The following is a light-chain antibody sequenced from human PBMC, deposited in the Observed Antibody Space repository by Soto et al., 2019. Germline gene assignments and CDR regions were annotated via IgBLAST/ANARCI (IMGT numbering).Light chain of an antibody. J-gene: IGLJ1*01. Sequence: QPVLTQPPSVSGAQGQRVTISCTGISSNIGAGYDVHWYQQLPGTAPKLLIYGNSNRPSGVPDRFSGSKSGTSASLAITGLQAEDEADYYCQSYDSSLSGYVFGTGTKLTVL. CDR2: GNS. CDR3: QSYDSSLSGYV. V-gene: IGLV1-40*01. CDR1: SSNIGAGYD.